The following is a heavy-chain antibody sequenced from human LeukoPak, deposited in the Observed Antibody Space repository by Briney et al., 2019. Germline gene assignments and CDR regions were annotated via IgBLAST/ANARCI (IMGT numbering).Heavy chain of an antibody. V-gene: IGHV3-21*01. CDR3: ARGGARIRVY. Sequence: PGGSLRLSCAASGFTFSSYSMNWVRQAPGKGLEWVSSISSSSSYIYYADSVEGRFTISRDNAKNSLYLQMNSLRAEDTAVYYCARGGARIRVYWGQGTLVTASS. CDR1: GFTFSSYS. CDR2: ISSSSSYI. J-gene: IGHJ4*02. D-gene: IGHD1-26*01.